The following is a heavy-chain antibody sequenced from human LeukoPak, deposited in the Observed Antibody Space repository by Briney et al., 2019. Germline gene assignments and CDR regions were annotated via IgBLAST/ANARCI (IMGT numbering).Heavy chain of an antibody. CDR1: GFTFSSYA. CDR3: AKAEGGDFWSGYFFDY. CDR2: ISGSGGST. D-gene: IGHD3-3*01. V-gene: IGHV3-23*01. J-gene: IGHJ4*02. Sequence: PGGSLRLSCAASGFTFSSYAMSWVRQVPGKGLEWVSAISGSGGSTYYADSVKGRFTISRDNSKNTLYLQMNSLRAEDTAVYYCAKAEGGDFWSGYFFDYWGQGTLVTVSS.